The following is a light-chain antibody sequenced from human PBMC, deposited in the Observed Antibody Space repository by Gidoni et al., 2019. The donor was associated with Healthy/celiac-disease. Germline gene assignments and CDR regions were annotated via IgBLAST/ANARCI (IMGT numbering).Light chain of an antibody. CDR3: AACDDSLSGWV. CDR1: SSNIGSNY. CDR2: RNI. Sequence: HSLLTQPHSASGPPGQGVTISCSGSSSNIGSNYVYWYQQLPGTAPKLLIYRNIQRPSGVPDRFSGSKSGTSASLAISGLRSEDEADYYCAACDDSLSGWVFGGGTKLTVL. J-gene: IGLJ3*02. V-gene: IGLV1-47*01.